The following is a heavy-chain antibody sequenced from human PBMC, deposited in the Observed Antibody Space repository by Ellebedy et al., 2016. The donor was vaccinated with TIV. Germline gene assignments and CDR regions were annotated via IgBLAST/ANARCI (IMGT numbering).Heavy chain of an antibody. CDR2: ISNTGTRR. V-gene: IGHV3-23*01. CDR3: AKGRGGGSDSSAPRYYFDS. J-gene: IGHJ4*02. Sequence: GESLKISCAASGFTFNSYAMTWVRQAPGKGLEWVSTISNTGTRRYYADSVEGRFIISRDNSKRTLYLQMNSLRAEDTAVYYCAKGRGGGSDSSAPRYYFDSWGLGTLVTVSS. D-gene: IGHD6-19*01. CDR1: GFTFNSYA.